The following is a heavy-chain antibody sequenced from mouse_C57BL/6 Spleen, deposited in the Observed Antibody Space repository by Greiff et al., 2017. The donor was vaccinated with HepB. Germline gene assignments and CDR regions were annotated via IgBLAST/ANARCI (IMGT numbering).Heavy chain of an antibody. CDR2: IWSGGST. J-gene: IGHJ1*03. V-gene: IGHV2-2*01. CDR3: AREDGSRPYWYFDV. Sequence: VKLMESGPGLVQPSKSLSITCTVSGFSLTSYGVHWVRQSPGKGLEWLGVIWSGGSTDYNAAFISRLSISKDNSKSQVFFKMNSLQADDQAIYYCAREDGSRPYWYFDVWGTGTTVTVSS. CDR1: GFSLTSYG. D-gene: IGHD1-1*01.